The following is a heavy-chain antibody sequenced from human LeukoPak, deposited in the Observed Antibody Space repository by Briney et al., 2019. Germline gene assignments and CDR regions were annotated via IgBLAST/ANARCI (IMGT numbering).Heavy chain of an antibody. Sequence: HPGGSLRLSCAASGFSFSTSGMHWARQAPGKGLEWVAVIWYDGSNKYYADSVKGRFTISRDNSKNTLYLQMNSLRAEDTAVYYCARFRDGSHGAFDIWGQGTMVTVSS. V-gene: IGHV3-33*01. CDR3: ARFRDGSHGAFDI. CDR1: GFSFSTSG. D-gene: IGHD1-26*01. CDR2: IWYDGSNK. J-gene: IGHJ3*02.